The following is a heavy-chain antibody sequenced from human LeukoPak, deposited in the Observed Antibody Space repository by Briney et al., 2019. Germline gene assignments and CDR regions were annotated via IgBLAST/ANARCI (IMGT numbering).Heavy chain of an antibody. Sequence: GGSLRLSCAASGFTFSSYSMNWVRQAPGKGLEWVSYISSSSSTIYYADSVKGRFTISRDNAKNSLYLQMNSLRAEDTAVYYCARPYYGSGSYYNELDYWGQGTLVTVSS. CDR3: ARPYYGSGSYYNELDY. CDR1: GFTFSSYS. J-gene: IGHJ4*02. CDR2: ISSSSSTI. V-gene: IGHV3-48*01. D-gene: IGHD3-10*01.